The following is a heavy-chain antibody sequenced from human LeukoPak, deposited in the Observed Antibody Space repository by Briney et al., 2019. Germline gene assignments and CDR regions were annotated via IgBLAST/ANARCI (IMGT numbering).Heavy chain of an antibody. CDR3: ARGEWLLGLWLTFDI. CDR1: GFTFSSYS. D-gene: IGHD5-12*01. V-gene: IGHV3-21*01. Sequence: GGSLRLSCAASGFTFSSYSMNWVRQAPGKGPEWVSSISSSSSYIYYADSVKGRFTISRDNAKNSLYLQMNSLRAEDTAVYYCARGEWLLGLWLTFDIWGQGTMVTVSS. CDR2: ISSSSSYI. J-gene: IGHJ3*02.